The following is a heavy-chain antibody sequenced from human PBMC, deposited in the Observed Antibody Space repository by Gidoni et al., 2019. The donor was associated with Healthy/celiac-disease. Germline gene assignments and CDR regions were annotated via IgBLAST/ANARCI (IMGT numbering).Heavy chain of an antibody. CDR2: INAVNGKT. J-gene: IGHJ4*02. Sequence: QVQLVQSGAEVKKPGASVKVSCKASGYTFTSYAMHWVRQAPGQRLGWMGWINAVNGKTKNSQKFQGRVTITRDTSASTAYMELSSLRSEDTAVYYCARVPLRGYSYGYDYWGQGTLVTVSS. V-gene: IGHV1-3*01. D-gene: IGHD5-18*01. CDR1: GYTFTSYA. CDR3: ARVPLRGYSYGYDY.